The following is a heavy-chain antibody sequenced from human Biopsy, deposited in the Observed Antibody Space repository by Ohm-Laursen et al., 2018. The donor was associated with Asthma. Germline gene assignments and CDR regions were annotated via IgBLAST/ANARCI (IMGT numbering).Heavy chain of an antibody. CDR2: LIPVLGTP. V-gene: IGHV1-69*13. CDR1: GDSFSNYA. Sequence: SVTVSCKASGDSFSNYAISWVRQAPGQGLEWMGGLIPVLGTPDHAQMFEGRVTITADESTSTAYMELSSLSSEDTAVYYCAKGYSGSDRIVYYYSGLEVWGQGTTVTVSS. CDR3: AKGYSGSDRIVYYYSGLEV. J-gene: IGHJ6*02. D-gene: IGHD5-12*01.